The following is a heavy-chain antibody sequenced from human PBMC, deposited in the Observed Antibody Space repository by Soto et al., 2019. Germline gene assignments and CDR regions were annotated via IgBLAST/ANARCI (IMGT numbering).Heavy chain of an antibody. J-gene: IGHJ4*02. CDR1: GYTFTSYG. D-gene: IGHD6-6*01. V-gene: IGHV1-18*01. CDR3: ARDKPPLYSSSSVDLDY. Sequence: QVQLVQSGAEVKKPGASVKVSCKASGYTFTSYGISWVRQAPGQGLEWMGWISAYNGNTNYAQKLQGRVTMTTDTSTSTADMERRSLRSDDTAVYYCARDKPPLYSSSSVDLDYWGQGTLVTVSS. CDR2: ISAYNGNT.